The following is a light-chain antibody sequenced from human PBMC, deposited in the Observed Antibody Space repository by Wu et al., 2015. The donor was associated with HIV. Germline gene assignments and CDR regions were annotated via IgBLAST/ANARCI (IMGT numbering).Light chain of an antibody. V-gene: IGKV1-39*01. CDR3: QQSYSTPLT. Sequence: DIQMTQSPSTLSASVGDRITITCRASQNIGNYLSWYQQKPGKAPKVLIYTASNLQSGVSSTFSGSGSGTDFTLTINSLQPEDSATYYCQQSYSTPLTFGGGPGGNQ. CDR2: TAS. J-gene: IGKJ4*01. CDR1: QNIGNY.